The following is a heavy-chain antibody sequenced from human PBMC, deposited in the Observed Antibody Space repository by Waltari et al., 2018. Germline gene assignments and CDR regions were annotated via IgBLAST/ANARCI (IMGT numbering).Heavy chain of an antibody. D-gene: IGHD3-16*02. CDR3: ARNWDMSTFGGVIVPYFDY. CDR1: GFTFSSYS. J-gene: IGHJ4*02. V-gene: IGHV3-48*01. Sequence: EVQLVESGGGLVQPGGSLRLSCAASGFTFSSYSMNWVRQAPGKGLEWVSYISSSSSTIYYADSVKGRFTISRDNAKNSLYLQMNSLRAEDTAVYYCARNWDMSTFGGVIVPYFDYWGQGTLVTVSS. CDR2: ISSSSSTI.